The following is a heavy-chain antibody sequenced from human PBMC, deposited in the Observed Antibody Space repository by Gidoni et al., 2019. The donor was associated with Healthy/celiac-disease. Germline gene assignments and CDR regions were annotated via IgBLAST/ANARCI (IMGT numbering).Heavy chain of an antibody. Sequence: QVQLVQSGAEVKKPGASVKVSCKASGYTFTSYDINWVRQTTGQGLEWMGWMNPNSGNTGYAQKFQGRVTMTRNTSISTAYMELSSLRSEDTAVYYCARAGSLDRVYYFQHWGQGTLVTVSS. CDR1: GYTFTSYD. CDR2: MNPNSGNT. CDR3: ARAGSLDRVYYFQH. J-gene: IGHJ1*01. V-gene: IGHV1-8*01. D-gene: IGHD3-10*01.